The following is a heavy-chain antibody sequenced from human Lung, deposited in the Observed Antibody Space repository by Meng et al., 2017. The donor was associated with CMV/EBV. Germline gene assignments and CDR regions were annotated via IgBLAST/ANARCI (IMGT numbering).Heavy chain of an antibody. CDR2: ISSSGSTI. V-gene: IGHV3-48*03. Sequence: VGSLRLXSAASGFTFSSYEMNWVRQAPGKWLEWVTYISSSGSTIYYADSVKGRFTISRDNAKNSLYLQMNSLRAEDTAVYYCARDLPRYSGYGGEGDYWGQGTXVTVSS. D-gene: IGHD5-12*01. J-gene: IGHJ4*02. CDR1: GFTFSSYE. CDR3: ARDLPRYSGYGGEGDY.